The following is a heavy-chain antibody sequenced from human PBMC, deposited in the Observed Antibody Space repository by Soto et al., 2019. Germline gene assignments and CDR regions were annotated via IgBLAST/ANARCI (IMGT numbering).Heavy chain of an antibody. J-gene: IGHJ4*02. Sequence: PSETLSLTCTVSGGSITTGGSYWSWTRQHPGKGLEWIGNIYHSGNTYYNPSLKSRLTISVDTSKNHFSLMVDSVTAADTAVYYCARARFQVIYGKHYFDSWGQGTLVTVSS. CDR3: ARARFQVIYGKHYFDS. V-gene: IGHV4-31*03. CDR1: GGSITTGGSY. CDR2: IYHSGNT. D-gene: IGHD2-21*01.